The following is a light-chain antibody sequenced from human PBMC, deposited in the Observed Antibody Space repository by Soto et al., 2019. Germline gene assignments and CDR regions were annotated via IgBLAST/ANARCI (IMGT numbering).Light chain of an antibody. J-gene: IGKJ4*01. V-gene: IGKV3-20*01. Sequence: EIVLTQSPGTLSLSPGERATLSSRASQTVNSNYLAWYQQRAGQAPRLLIYGATTKAADIPDRFMGSGSGTDFTLTYSRLEPEDFAVYYCQQDDRSPHISFDGGTKVEIK. CDR1: QTVNSNY. CDR3: QQDDRSPHIS. CDR2: GAT.